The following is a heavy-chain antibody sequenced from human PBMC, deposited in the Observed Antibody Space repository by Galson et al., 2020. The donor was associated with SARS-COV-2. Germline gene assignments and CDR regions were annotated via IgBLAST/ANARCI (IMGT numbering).Heavy chain of an antibody. V-gene: IGHV3-33*01. D-gene: IGHD3-16*02. Sequence: QLGESLKISCAASGFTFSSYGMHWVRQAPGKGLEWVAVIWYDGSNKYYADSVKGRFTISRDNSKNTLYLQMNSLRAEDTAVYYCARDGDYVWGNYRLAPLYYYYGMDVWGQGTTVTVSS. CDR2: IWYDGSNK. CDR1: GFTFSSYG. J-gene: IGHJ6*02. CDR3: ARDGDYVWGNYRLAPLYYYYGMDV.